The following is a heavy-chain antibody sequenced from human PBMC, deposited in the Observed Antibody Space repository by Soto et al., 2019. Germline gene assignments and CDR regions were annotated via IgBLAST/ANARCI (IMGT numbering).Heavy chain of an antibody. Sequence: EVQLVESGGGLVQPGGSLRLSCAASGFTLSSYSMHWVRQAPGKGLEWVSYISGSGGTIYYADSVKGRFTISRDNAKNSLSVQMNSLRDEDTAVYFCARETGLRSSGWSYYFDFWGHGIRVTVSS. V-gene: IGHV3-48*02. CDR3: ARETGLRSSGWSYYFDF. CDR1: GFTLSSYS. J-gene: IGHJ4*01. D-gene: IGHD6-19*01. CDR2: ISGSGGTI.